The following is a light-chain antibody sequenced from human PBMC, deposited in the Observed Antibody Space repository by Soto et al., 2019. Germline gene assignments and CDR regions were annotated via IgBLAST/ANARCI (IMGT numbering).Light chain of an antibody. CDR2: AAS. CDR3: QKYNSAPLT. CDR1: QGIGVY. J-gene: IGKJ4*01. V-gene: IGKV1-27*01. Sequence: DIQMTQSPSSLSASLGDRVTITCRASQGIGVYLAWFQQKPGSVPRLLIYAASTLQSGVPSRFSGSGSGTDFTLTISSLQPEDVATYYCQKYNSAPLTFGGGTKVEIK.